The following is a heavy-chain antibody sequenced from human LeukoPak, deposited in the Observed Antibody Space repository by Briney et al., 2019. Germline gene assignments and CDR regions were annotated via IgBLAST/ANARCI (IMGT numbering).Heavy chain of an antibody. J-gene: IGHJ4*02. V-gene: IGHV3-30-3*01. Sequence: GGSLRLSCAASGFTFSTYALHWVRQAPGKGLEWVAVTSNDGRDKHHADSVKGRFTVSRDNSKNKLYLQMNSLRVEDTAVYYCAKDLTATSADYYFDYWGQGTLVTVSS. D-gene: IGHD1-1*01. CDR3: AKDLTATSADYYFDY. CDR1: GFTFSTYA. CDR2: TSNDGRDK.